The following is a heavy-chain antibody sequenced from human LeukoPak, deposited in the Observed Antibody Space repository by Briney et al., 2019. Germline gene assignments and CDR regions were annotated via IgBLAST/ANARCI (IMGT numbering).Heavy chain of an antibody. CDR1: GFTFHDYA. J-gene: IGHJ4*02. CDR3: AKGPTYSSSSLFDY. D-gene: IGHD6-6*01. CDR2: ISWNGGTI. V-gene: IGHV3-9*03. Sequence: GRSLRLSCAASGFTFHDYAMHWVRQAPGKGLEWVSGISWNGGTIDYADSVKGRFTISRDNAKNSLYLQMNSLRPEGMALYYCAKGPTYSSSSLFDYWGQGILVAVSS.